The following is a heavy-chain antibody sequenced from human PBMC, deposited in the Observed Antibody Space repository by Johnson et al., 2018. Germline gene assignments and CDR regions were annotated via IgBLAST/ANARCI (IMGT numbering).Heavy chain of an antibody. V-gene: IGHV3-23*04. J-gene: IGHJ5*02. CDR1: GFTFSSYA. CDR3: AKGIKYDYGEGVNWFDP. D-gene: IGHD4-17*01. CDR2: ISGSGGST. Sequence: EVQLVESGGGLVQPGGSLRLSCAASGFTFSSYAMSWVRQAPGKGLEWVSAISGSGGSTYYAASVKGRFTISRDNSKNTLYLQRNSLRAEDTAVDYCAKGIKYDYGEGVNWFDPWGQGTLVTGSS.